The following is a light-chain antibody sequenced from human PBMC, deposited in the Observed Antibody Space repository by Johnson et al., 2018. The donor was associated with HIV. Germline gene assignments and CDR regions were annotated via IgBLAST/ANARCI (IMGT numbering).Light chain of an antibody. CDR2: DNN. CDR1: SSNIGNNY. V-gene: IGLV1-51*01. Sequence: SVLTQSPSVSAAPGQKVTISCSGSSSNIGNNYVSWYQQLPGTAPKLLIYDNNKRPSGIPDRFSGSKSGTSATLGITGLRAGDEADYYCGTWDSSLNGYVFATGTKVTVL. J-gene: IGLJ1*01. CDR3: GTWDSSLNGYV.